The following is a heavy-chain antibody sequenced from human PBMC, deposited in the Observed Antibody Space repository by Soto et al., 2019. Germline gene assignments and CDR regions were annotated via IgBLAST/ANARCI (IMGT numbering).Heavy chain of an antibody. CDR3: ARGDILTGPH. V-gene: IGHV3-21*01. Sequence: GGSLRLSCAASGFTFSSYSMNWVRQAPGKGLEWVSSISSSSSYIYYADSVKGRFTISRDNAKNSLYLQMDSLRAEDTAVYYCARGDILTGPHWGQGTLVTVSS. CDR1: GFTFSSYS. D-gene: IGHD3-9*01. CDR2: ISSSSSYI. J-gene: IGHJ4*02.